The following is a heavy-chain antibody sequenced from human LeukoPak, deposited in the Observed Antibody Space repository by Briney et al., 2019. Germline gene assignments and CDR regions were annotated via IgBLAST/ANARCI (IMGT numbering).Heavy chain of an antibody. CDR2: IYGDGSST. CDR3: ARHGGHGYNFEY. D-gene: IGHD5-24*01. Sequence: GGSLRLSCAASGFTFSTSWMHWVRQAPAKGLVWVSLIYGDGSSTTYADSVKGRFTISRDNAKNTLYLQMNSLRAEDTAVYYCARHGGHGYNFEYWGQGTLVTVSS. V-gene: IGHV3-74*01. J-gene: IGHJ4*02. CDR1: GFTFSTSW.